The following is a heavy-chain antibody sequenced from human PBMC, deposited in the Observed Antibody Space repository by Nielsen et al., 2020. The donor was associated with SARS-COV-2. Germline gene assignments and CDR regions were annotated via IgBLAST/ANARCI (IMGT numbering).Heavy chain of an antibody. Sequence: WIRQPPGKRLEWVGRIKSKTDGGTTDYAAPVKGRFTISRDDSKNTLYLQMNSLKTEDTAVYYCTAGTPPRYWGQGTLVTVSS. CDR2: IKSKTDGGTT. CDR3: TAGTPPRY. V-gene: IGHV3-15*01. D-gene: IGHD1-14*01. J-gene: IGHJ4*02.